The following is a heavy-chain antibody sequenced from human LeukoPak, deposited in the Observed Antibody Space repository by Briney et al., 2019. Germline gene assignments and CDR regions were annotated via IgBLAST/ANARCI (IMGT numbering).Heavy chain of an antibody. CDR3: ARDLDTRRLYWFDP. CDR1: GYSISSGYY. Sequence: SETLSLTCTVSGYSISSGYYWGWIRQPPGKGLEWIGSLSHSGSTYYNPSLKSRVTISVDTSKNQFSLKLSSVTAADTAVYYCARDLDTRRLYWFDPWGQGTLVTVSS. J-gene: IGHJ5*02. CDR2: LSHSGST. D-gene: IGHD2-2*01. V-gene: IGHV4-38-2*02.